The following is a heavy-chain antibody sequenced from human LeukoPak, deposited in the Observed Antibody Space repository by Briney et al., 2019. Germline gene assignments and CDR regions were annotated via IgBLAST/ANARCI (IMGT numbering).Heavy chain of an antibody. CDR3: ARGGSSGYYYG. CDR2: LYTSGST. J-gene: IGHJ4*02. Sequence: SETLSLTCTVSGGSISSYYWSWIRQPAGKGLEWIGRLYTSGSTNYNPSLKSRVTMSVDTSKNQFSLKLTSMTAADTAAYYCARGGSSGYYYGWGQGTLVTVSS. V-gene: IGHV4-4*07. CDR1: GGSISSYY. D-gene: IGHD3-22*01.